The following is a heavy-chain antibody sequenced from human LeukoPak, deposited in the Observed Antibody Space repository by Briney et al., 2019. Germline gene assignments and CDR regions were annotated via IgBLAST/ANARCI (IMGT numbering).Heavy chain of an antibody. CDR2: IYYSGTT. CDR1: GGSISHYY. Sequence: SETLSLTCTVSGGSISHYYWSWIRQSPGKGLEWIGYIYYSGTTNYNPSLKSRVTISVDTSGNQFSLQLRSVTAADTAVYYCAREDPQTTVPEGMDVWGQGTTVIVSS. D-gene: IGHD4-17*01. J-gene: IGHJ6*02. CDR3: AREDPQTTVPEGMDV. V-gene: IGHV4-59*01.